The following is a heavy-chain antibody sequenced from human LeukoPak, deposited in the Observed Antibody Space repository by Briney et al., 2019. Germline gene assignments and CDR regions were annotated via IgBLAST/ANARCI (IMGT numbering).Heavy chain of an antibody. D-gene: IGHD1-26*01. J-gene: IGHJ5*02. V-gene: IGHV3-23*01. CDR2: ISGSGGST. Sequence: GGSLRLSCAASGCTFSSYAMSWVRQAPGKGLEWVTDISGSGGSTYYADSVKGRFTISRDNSKNTLYLQMNSLRAEDTAVYYCAKKYSTGLDPWGQETLVTVSS. CDR1: GCTFSSYA. CDR3: AKKYSTGLDP.